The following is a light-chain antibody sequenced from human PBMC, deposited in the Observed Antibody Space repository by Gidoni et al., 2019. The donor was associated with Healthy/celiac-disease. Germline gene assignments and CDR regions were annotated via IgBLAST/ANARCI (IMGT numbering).Light chain of an antibody. J-gene: IGKJ1*01. V-gene: IGKV3-20*01. CDR3: QQYGSSVGT. CDR1: QSVSSSY. Sequence: EIVLTQSPGTLSLSPGERATLSCRASQSVSSSYLAWYQQKPGQAPRHLIYGASSRATGIPDRFSGSGSGTDFTLTISRLEPEDFAVYYCQQYGSSVGTFGQGTKVEIK. CDR2: GAS.